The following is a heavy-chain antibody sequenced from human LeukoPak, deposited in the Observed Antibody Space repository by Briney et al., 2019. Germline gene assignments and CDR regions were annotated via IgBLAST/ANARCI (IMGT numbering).Heavy chain of an antibody. J-gene: IGHJ4*02. CDR1: GFTFSGSA. CDR3: AKQSYISSWNNFDY. Sequence: GGSLKLSCAASGFTFSGSAMHWVRQASGKGLEWVGRIRSKANSYATAYAASVKGRFTISRDDSKNTAFLQMNSLRAEDTAVYYCAKQSYISSWNNFDYWGQGTLVTVSS. D-gene: IGHD6-13*01. V-gene: IGHV3-73*01. CDR2: IRSKANSYAT.